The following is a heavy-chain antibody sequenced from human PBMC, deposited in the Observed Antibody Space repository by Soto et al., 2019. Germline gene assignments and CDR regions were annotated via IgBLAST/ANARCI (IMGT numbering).Heavy chain of an antibody. CDR1: GGSVSGGSYY. V-gene: IGHV4-61*01. CDR2: IYYSGST. Sequence: PSETLSLTCTVSGGSVSGGSYYWSWNRQPPGKELEWIGYIYYSGSTNYNPSLKRRGTISVDTSKNQFSLKLSSVTAADTAVYYCARGGSSFYYCYGMDVWGQGTTVTVSS. CDR3: ARGGSSFYYCYGMDV. D-gene: IGHD6-6*01. J-gene: IGHJ6*02.